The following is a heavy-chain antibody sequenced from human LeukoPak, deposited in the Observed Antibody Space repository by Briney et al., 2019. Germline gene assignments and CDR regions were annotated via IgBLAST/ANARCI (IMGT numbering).Heavy chain of an antibody. CDR3: ASSKVPAATYTGFYYYYGMDV. D-gene: IGHD2-2*01. V-gene: IGHV1-8*01. CDR1: GYTFTSYD. CDR2: MNPNSGNT. Sequence: GASVKVSCKASGYTFTSYDINWVRQATGQGLEWMGWMNPNSGNTGYAQKFQSRVTMTRNTSISTAYMELSSLRSEDTAVYYCASSKVPAATYTGFYYYYGMDVWGQGTTVTVSS. J-gene: IGHJ6*02.